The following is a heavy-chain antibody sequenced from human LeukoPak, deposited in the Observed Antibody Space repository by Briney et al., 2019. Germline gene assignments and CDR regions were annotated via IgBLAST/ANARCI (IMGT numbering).Heavy chain of an antibody. CDR3: ARVPSRYYYGSGSYHSSARFDP. J-gene: IGHJ5*02. D-gene: IGHD3-10*01. Sequence: SETLSLTCAVYGGSFSGYYWSWIRQPPGKGLEWIGEINHSGSTNYNPSLTSRVTISVDTSKNQFSLKLSSVTAADTAVYYCARVPSRYYYGSGSYHSSARFDPWGQGTLVTVSS. V-gene: IGHV4-34*01. CDR2: INHSGST. CDR1: GGSFSGYY.